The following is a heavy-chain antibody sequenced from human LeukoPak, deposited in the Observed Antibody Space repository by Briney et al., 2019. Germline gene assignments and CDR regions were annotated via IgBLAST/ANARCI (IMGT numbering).Heavy chain of an antibody. V-gene: IGHV3-48*03. CDR3: ARDFNWTPDY. D-gene: IGHD1-20*01. J-gene: IGHJ4*02. Sequence: GGSLRLSCAASGFTFSSYEMNWVRKAPGKGLGWVAYINSRGKTMNYADSVKGRFTISRDNAKNSLYLQMNSLSVEDTAVYYCARDFNWTPDYGGQGTLGTVSS. CDR1: GFTFSSYE. CDR2: INSRGKTM.